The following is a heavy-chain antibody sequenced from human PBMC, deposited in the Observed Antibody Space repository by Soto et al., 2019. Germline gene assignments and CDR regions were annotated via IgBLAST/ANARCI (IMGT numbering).Heavy chain of an antibody. Sequence: SETXSLTCAFYGGSFSVYYCVGIRHPPGKGRGCMGEINHSGSTNYNPSLKSRVTISVDTSKNQFSLKLSSVTAADTAVYYCARAPYYDFWSGYPARFGMEVWGQGTTVTVSS. J-gene: IGHJ6*02. CDR3: ARAPYYDFWSGYPARFGMEV. CDR2: INHSGST. D-gene: IGHD3-3*01. CDR1: GGSFSVYY. V-gene: IGHV4-34*01.